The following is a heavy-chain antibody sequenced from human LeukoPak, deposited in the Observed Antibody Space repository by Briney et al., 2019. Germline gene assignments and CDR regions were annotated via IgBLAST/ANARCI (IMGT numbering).Heavy chain of an antibody. J-gene: IGHJ6*02. Sequence: ASVTVSFKASGYTFTIYGISWVRQAPGQGLEWMGWISAYNGNTNYAQKLQGRVTMTTDTSTSAAYMELRSLRSDDTAVYYCARDGLPSYGMDVWGQGATVTVSS. V-gene: IGHV1-18*01. CDR1: GYTFTIYG. CDR3: ARDGLPSYGMDV. CDR2: ISAYNGNT.